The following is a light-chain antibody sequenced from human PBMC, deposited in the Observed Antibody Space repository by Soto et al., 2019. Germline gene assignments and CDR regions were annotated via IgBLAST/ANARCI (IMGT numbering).Light chain of an antibody. J-gene: IGLJ1*01. Sequence: QSALTQPASVSGSPGQSITISCTGTSSDVGGYNYVSWFQQHPGKAPKLMIYEVSNRPSGVSNRFSGSKSGNTASLTISGLQAEDEADYYCSSYTSSSTLHDVCGTGTKVTVL. CDR1: SSDVGGYNY. V-gene: IGLV2-14*01. CDR3: SSYTSSSTLHDV. CDR2: EVS.